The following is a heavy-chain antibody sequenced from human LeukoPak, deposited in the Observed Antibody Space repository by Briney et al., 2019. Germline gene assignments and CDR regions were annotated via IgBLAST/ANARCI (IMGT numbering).Heavy chain of an antibody. CDR1: GFTVSSNF. D-gene: IGHD4-17*01. CDR2: IYSDGRT. V-gene: IGHV3-53*01. CDR3: ARDSTVTTRLDAFDI. Sequence: GGSLRLSCAASGFTVSSNFMSWVRQAPGNGLEWVSIIYSDGRTYYADSVKGRFTNSRDNSKNTLSLQLNSLRAEDTAVYYCARDSTVTTRLDAFDIWGQGTMVTVSS. J-gene: IGHJ3*02.